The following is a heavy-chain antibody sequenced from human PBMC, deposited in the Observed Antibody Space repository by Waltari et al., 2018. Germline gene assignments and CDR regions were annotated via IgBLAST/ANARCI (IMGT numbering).Heavy chain of an antibody. CDR1: GGSIRSRSYY. J-gene: IGHJ3*02. V-gene: IGHV3-7*01. CDR3: ARDAMTTVLRRAFDI. CDR2: IKQDGSEK. Sequence: LQLQESGPGLVKPSETLSLTCTVSGGSIRSRSYYWGWVPQAPGKGLEWVANIKQDGSEKYYVDSVKGRFTISRDNAKNSLYLQMNSLRAEDTAVYYCARDAMTTVLRRAFDIWGQGTMVTVSS. D-gene: IGHD4-17*01.